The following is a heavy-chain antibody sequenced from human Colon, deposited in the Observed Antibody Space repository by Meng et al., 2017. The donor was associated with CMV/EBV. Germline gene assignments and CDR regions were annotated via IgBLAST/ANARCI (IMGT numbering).Heavy chain of an antibody. J-gene: IGHJ6*02. Sequence: GGSLRLSCAASGLTFSSYSMNWVRQAPGKGLEWLSSISSSSSYIYYADSVKGRFTISRDNAKNSLYLQMNSLKAEDTAVYYCARCEGGGITIFGVVITGYYYGMDVWGQGTTVTVSS. CDR2: ISSSSSYI. D-gene: IGHD3-3*01. CDR3: ARCEGGGITIFGVVITGYYYGMDV. V-gene: IGHV3-21*01. CDR1: GLTFSSYS.